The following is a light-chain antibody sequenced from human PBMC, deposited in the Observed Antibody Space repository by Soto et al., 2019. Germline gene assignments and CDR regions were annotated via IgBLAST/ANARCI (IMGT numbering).Light chain of an antibody. Sequence: QSALTQPPSASGSPGQSVTISCTGTSSDIGGYNYVSWYQQHPGKAPKLMIYEVSKRPSGVPDRFSGSKSGNTASLAITGLQAEDEADYYCQSYDSSLSACYVFGTGTKVTVL. J-gene: IGLJ1*01. CDR3: QSYDSSLSACYV. CDR2: EVS. CDR1: SSDIGGYNY. V-gene: IGLV2-8*01.